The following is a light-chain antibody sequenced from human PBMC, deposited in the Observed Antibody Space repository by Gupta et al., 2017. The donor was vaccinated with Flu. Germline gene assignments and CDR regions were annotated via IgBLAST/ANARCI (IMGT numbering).Light chain of an antibody. V-gene: IGLV1-51*02. CDR2: ENN. J-gene: IGLJ3*02. CDR1: SFNIGTNY. CDR3: GSWDSGLDVGV. Sequence: QSGLTQPPSVSAAPGQTVTISCSGSSFNIGTNYVCWYQQLPGTAPKLLIFENNVRPSGIPDRFSGSKSGTSATLGITGLQTGDEALYYCGSWDSGLDVGVFGGGTKLTVL.